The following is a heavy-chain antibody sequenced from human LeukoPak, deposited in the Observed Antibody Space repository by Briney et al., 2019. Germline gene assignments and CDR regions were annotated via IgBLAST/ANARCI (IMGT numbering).Heavy chain of an antibody. V-gene: IGHV3-23*01. Sequence: GGSLRLSCAASGFTFSSYGMSWVRQAPGKGLEWVSAISGSGGSTYCADSVKGRFTISRDNSKNTLYLQMNSLRAEDTAVYYCAKALTTVTTRIVDYWGQGTLVTVSS. D-gene: IGHD4-17*01. CDR2: ISGSGGST. CDR1: GFTFSSYG. J-gene: IGHJ4*02. CDR3: AKALTTVTTRIVDY.